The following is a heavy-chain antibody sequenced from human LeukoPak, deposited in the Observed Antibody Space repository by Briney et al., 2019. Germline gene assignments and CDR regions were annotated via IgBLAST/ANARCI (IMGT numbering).Heavy chain of an antibody. J-gene: IGHJ5*02. Sequence: SETLSLTCSVSGGSLVAHHWSWIRQPPGKGLEWIGHVYDSGRTPYNPALKSRVTMSPDTSRTQISLRLRSVTAADTAVYYCAGAVVPAEEKNWFDPWGQGTLVIVSS. V-gene: IGHV4-59*11. CDR3: AGAVVPAEEKNWFDP. D-gene: IGHD2-2*01. CDR1: GGSLVAHH. CDR2: VYDSGRT.